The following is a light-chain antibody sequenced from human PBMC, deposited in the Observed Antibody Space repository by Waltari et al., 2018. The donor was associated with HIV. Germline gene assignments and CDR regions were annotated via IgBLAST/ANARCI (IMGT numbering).Light chain of an antibody. J-gene: IGLJ3*02. Sequence: QSVLTQPPSASGTPGQRVTISCSGSSSSVGDYTINWYRQLPGMAPKLLIYSNNQRPSGVPYRFSGSKSGTSASLAISGLQSEDEADYSCSTWDASLNGWVFGGGTKLTVL. V-gene: IGLV1-44*01. CDR1: SSSVGDYT. CDR2: SNN. CDR3: STWDASLNGWV.